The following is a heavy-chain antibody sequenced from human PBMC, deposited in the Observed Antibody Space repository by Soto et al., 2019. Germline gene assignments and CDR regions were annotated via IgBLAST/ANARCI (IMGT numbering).Heavy chain of an antibody. J-gene: IGHJ4*02. V-gene: IGHV3-15*01. CDR1: GFTFTNAW. CDR2: IRSKADGGTT. Sequence: EVQLVESGGGLVEPGGSLRLSCAASGFTFTNAWMSWVRQSPGKGLEWVGRIRSKADGGTTEYAAPVEGRFTISRDDSKNTLYLQMNSMKSEDTAVSFCAADDSGAAAKVDYWGQGTLLIVSS. D-gene: IGHD1-26*01. CDR3: AADDSGAAAKVDY.